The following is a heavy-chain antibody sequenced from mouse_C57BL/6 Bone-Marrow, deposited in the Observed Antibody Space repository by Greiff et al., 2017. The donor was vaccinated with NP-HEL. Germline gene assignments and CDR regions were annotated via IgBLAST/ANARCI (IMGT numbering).Heavy chain of an antibody. J-gene: IGHJ2*01. Sequence: VQGVESGAELARPGASVKLSCKASGYTFTSYGISWVKQRTGQGLEWIGEIYPRSGNTYYNEKFKGKATLTADKSSSTAYMELRSLTSEDSAVYFCAVTTVVRYFDYWGQGTTLTVSS. D-gene: IGHD1-1*01. V-gene: IGHV1-81*01. CDR1: GYTFTSYG. CDR2: IYPRSGNT. CDR3: AVTTVVRYFDY.